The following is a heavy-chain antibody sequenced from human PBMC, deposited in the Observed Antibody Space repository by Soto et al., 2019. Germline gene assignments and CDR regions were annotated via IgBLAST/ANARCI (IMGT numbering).Heavy chain of an antibody. J-gene: IGHJ6*02. CDR3: ASEQWAGGMDV. D-gene: IGHD6-19*01. CDR2: ISSSSSYI. Sequence: SLRLSCAASGFTFSGYSMNWVRQAPGKGLEWVSSISSSSSYIYYADSVKGRFTISRDNAKNSLYLQMNSLRAEDTAVYYCASEQWAGGMDVWGQGTTVTVSS. V-gene: IGHV3-21*01. CDR1: GFTFSGYS.